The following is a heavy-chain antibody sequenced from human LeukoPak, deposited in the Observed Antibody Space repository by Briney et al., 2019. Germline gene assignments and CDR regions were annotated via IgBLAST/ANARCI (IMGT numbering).Heavy chain of an antibody. CDR3: ARGSLAVAGPFDY. V-gene: IGHV4-34*01. Sequence: SETLSLTCAVYGGSFSGYYWSWIRQPPGKGLEWIGEINHSGSTNYNPSLKSRVTISVDTSKHQFSLKLSSVTAADTAVYYCARGSLAVAGPFDYWGQGTLVTVSS. CDR2: INHSGST. CDR1: GGSFSGYY. D-gene: IGHD6-19*01. J-gene: IGHJ4*02.